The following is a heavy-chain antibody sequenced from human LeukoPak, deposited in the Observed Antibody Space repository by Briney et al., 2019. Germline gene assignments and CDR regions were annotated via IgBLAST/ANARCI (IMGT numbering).Heavy chain of an antibody. V-gene: IGHV3-21*01. CDR1: GFTFSSYX. Sequence: GGSLRLSCAASGFTFSSYXMSWVRQAPGKGXEXXXXXXSSSSSSIYYADSVXGRFTISRDNAKNSLYLQMNSLRAEDTAVYYCARWGGYCGGDCPGLDYWGPGTLVTVSS. D-gene: IGHD2-21*02. CDR3: ARWGGYCGGDCPGLDY. CDR2: XSSSSSSI. J-gene: IGHJ4*02.